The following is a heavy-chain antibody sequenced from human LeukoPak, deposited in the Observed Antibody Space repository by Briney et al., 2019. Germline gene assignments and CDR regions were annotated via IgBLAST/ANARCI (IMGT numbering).Heavy chain of an antibody. V-gene: IGHV3-30-3*01. CDR2: ISNDGSNK. J-gene: IGHJ6*02. Sequence: GGSLRLSCAASGFTFSNYAMTWVRQAPGKGLEWVAVISNDGSNKYYADSVKGRFTISRDKSKNTLYLQMNSLRAEDTAVYYCARAESSGWGGYYGMDVWGQGTTVTVSS. CDR3: ARAESSGWGGYYGMDV. CDR1: GFTFSNYA. D-gene: IGHD6-19*01.